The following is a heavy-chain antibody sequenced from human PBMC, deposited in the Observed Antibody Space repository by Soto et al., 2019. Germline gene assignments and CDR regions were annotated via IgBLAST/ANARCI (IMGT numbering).Heavy chain of an antibody. CDR2: ISSSSTTI. D-gene: IGHD2-15*01. J-gene: IGHJ4*02. CDR3: ARVYCSGGSCYFDY. CDR1: GFTFSSYS. V-gene: IGHV3-48*02. Sequence: EVQLVESGGGLVQPGGSLRLSCAASGFTFSSYSMNWVRQAPGKGLEWVSYISSSSTTIYYADSVKGRFTISRDNAKNPLYLQMNSRRDEDTAVYYCARVYCSGGSCYFDYWGQGTLVTVSS.